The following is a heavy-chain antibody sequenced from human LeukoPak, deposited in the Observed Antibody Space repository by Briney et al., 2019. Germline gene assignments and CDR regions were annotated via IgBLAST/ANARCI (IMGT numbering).Heavy chain of an antibody. J-gene: IGHJ6*03. CDR3: AKDWVNYYYYMDV. D-gene: IGHD2-21*01. V-gene: IGHV3-30*02. Sequence: GGSLRLSCAASGFTFSSYGMYWVRQAPGKGLEWVAFIRYDGSNKYYADSVKGRFTISRDNSKNTLYLQMNSLRAEDTAVYYCAKDWVNYYYYMDVWGKGTTVTVSS. CDR2: IRYDGSNK. CDR1: GFTFSSYG.